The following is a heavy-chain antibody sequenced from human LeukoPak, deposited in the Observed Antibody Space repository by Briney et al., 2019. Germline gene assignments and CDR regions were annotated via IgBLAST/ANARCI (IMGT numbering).Heavy chain of an antibody. V-gene: IGHV4-30-4*08. D-gene: IGHD6-13*01. CDR3: ARQVRAAAGPFDY. CDR1: GGSISSGDHY. CDR2: IYYSGST. J-gene: IGHJ4*02. Sequence: SQTLSLTCTVSGGSISSGDHYWSWIRQPPGKGLEWIGYIYYSGSTYYNPSLKSRVTISVDTSKNQFSLKLSSVTAADTAVYYCARQVRAAAGPFDYWGQGTLVTVSS.